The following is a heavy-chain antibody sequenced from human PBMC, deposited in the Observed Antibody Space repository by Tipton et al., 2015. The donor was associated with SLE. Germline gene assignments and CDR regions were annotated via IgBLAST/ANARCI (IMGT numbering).Heavy chain of an antibody. CDR2: ISNDGTNK. CDR3: ARDYDFGGGADY. J-gene: IGHJ4*02. V-gene: IGHV3-30-3*01. D-gene: IGHD3-3*01. Sequence: SLRLSCAASGFTFSNNAMHWVRQAPGKGLEWMALISNDGTNKLYADSVKGRFTISRDNSKNTVHLQMTSLRAEDTAVYYCARDYDFGGGADYWGQGTLVTVSS. CDR1: GFTFSNNA.